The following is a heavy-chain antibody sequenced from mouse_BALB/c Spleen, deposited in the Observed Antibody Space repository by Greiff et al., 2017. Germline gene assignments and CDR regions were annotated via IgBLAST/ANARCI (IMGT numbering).Heavy chain of an antibody. Sequence: EVQLQQSGPELVKPGASVKISCKASGYTFTDYNMHWVKQSHGKSLEWIGYIYPYNGGTGYNQKFKSKATLTVDNSSSTAYMELRSLTSEDSAVYYCARGAYYGNYYWFAYWGQGTLVTVSA. CDR3: ARGAYYGNYYWFAY. CDR1: GYTFTDYN. CDR2: IYPYNGGT. D-gene: IGHD2-10*01. J-gene: IGHJ3*01. V-gene: IGHV1S29*02.